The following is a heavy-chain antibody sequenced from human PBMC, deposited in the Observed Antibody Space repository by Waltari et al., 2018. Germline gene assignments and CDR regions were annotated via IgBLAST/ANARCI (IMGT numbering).Heavy chain of an antibody. CDR2: INPNSGGT. Sequence: QVQLVQSGAEVKKPGASVKVSCKTSGYTFTGYYMHWVRQAPGQGLEWMGWINPNSGGTNYAQKFQGRVTLTRDTSISTVYMELSRLRSDDTAIYYCTRGGSYIEYLQHWGQGTLVTVSS. CDR1: GYTFTGYY. CDR3: TRGGSYIEYLQH. J-gene: IGHJ1*01. V-gene: IGHV1-2*02. D-gene: IGHD1-26*01.